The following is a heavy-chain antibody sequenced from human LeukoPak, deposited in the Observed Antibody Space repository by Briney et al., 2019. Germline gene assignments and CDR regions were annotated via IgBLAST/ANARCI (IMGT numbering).Heavy chain of an antibody. Sequence: SETLSTTCNVTGVSISSYYWSWIRQPPGKGLERIGYIYYSGSTNYNPSLKSRVTISVDTSKNQFSLKLSSVTAADTAVYYCARGGNYYDSSGYWLWGQGTLVTVSS. CDR2: IYYSGST. J-gene: IGHJ4*02. CDR1: GVSISSYY. D-gene: IGHD3-22*01. CDR3: ARGGNYYDSSGYWL. V-gene: IGHV4-59*01.